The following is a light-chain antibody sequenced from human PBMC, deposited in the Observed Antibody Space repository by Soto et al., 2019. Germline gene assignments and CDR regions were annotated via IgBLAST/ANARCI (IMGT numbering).Light chain of an antibody. J-gene: IGKJ1*01. Sequence: DLQMTQSPSSLSASVGDRVTITCRASQSIDNYLNWYQQKPGKAPKLLIYASSSLQSGVPSRSSRSGSVTDFTLIISSLQPEDVAPYYCHQSYSTLTWTFGQGTKVEIK. CDR3: HQSYSTLTWT. CDR1: QSIDNY. CDR2: ASS. V-gene: IGKV1-39*01.